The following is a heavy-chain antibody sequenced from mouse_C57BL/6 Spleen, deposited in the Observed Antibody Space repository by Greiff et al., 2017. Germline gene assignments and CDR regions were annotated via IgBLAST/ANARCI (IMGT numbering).Heavy chain of an antibody. V-gene: IGHV1-80*01. CDR1: GYAFSSYW. J-gene: IGHJ3*01. CDR3: ARNTERAY. CDR2: IYPGDGDT. Sequence: VQLQQSGAELVKPGASVKISCKASGYAFSSYWMNWVKQRPGKGLAWIGQIYPGDGDTNYNGKFKGQATLNADPSSRTSSMQLSSLTSEDAAVCFCARNTERAYWGQGTLVTVSA.